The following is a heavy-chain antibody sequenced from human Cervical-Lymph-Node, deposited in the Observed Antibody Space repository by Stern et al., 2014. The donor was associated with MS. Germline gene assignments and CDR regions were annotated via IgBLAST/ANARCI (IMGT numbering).Heavy chain of an antibody. CDR3: AHRTRDQQILDY. CDR1: GFSLSTSGVG. CDR2: IYWNGNE. Sequence: QVPLRESGPTLVKPTQTLTLTCTFSGFSLSTSGVGVGCHRPPPGKALEWLALIYWNGNEHYSPSLKSRLTITEDTSKNQVVLTLTNMDPVDTATYYCAHRTRDQQILDYWGQGTLVTVSS. V-gene: IGHV2-5*01. J-gene: IGHJ4*02.